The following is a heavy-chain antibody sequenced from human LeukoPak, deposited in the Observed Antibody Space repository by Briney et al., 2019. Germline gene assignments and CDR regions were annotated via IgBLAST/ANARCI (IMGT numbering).Heavy chain of an antibody. D-gene: IGHD4-11*01. Sequence: GGSLRLSCAASGFTFSSYSMNWVRQAPGKGLEWVSYISSSSSTIYYADSVKGRFTISRDNAKNSLYLQMNSLRAEDTAVYYCARMNPVTPYYYYYMDVWGKGTTDTVSS. CDR1: GFTFSSYS. V-gene: IGHV3-48*04. CDR3: ARMNPVTPYYYYYMDV. CDR2: ISSSSSTI. J-gene: IGHJ6*03.